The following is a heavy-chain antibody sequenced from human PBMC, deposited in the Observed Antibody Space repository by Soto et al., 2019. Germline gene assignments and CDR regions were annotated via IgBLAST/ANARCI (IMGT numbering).Heavy chain of an antibody. CDR2: ISYDGSNK. J-gene: IGHJ6*03. V-gene: IGHV3-30*18. CDR1: GFTFSSDG. CDR3: AKDLERITIFGVVPRGYMDV. Sequence: PGGSLRLSCAASGFTFSSDGMHWVRQAPGKGLEWVAVISYDGSNKYYADPVKGRFTISRDNSKNTLYLQMNSLRAEDTAVYYCAKDLERITIFGVVPRGYMDVWGKGTTVTVSS. D-gene: IGHD3-3*01.